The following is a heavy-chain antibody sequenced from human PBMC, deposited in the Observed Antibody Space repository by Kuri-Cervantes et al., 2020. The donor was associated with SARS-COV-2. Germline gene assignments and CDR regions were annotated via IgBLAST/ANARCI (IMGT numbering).Heavy chain of an antibody. D-gene: IGHD2-2*01. Sequence: GGSLRLSCAASGFTFSSYGMHWVRQAPGKGLEWVAFIRYDGSNKYYADSVKGRFTISRDNSKNSLYLQMNSLTAADTAVYYCAREAQYCSSTNCPFDPWGQGTLVTVSS. V-gene: IGHV3-30*02. CDR3: AREAQYCSSTNCPFDP. CDR2: IRYDGSNK. J-gene: IGHJ5*02. CDR1: GFTFSSYG.